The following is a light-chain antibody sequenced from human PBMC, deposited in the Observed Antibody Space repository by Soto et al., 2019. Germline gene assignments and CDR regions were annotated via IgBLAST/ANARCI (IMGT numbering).Light chain of an antibody. J-gene: IGLJ7*01. CDR3: QTWGTGILV. CDR1: SGHSSYA. CDR2: LNSDGSH. V-gene: IGLV4-69*01. Sequence: QLVLTQSPSASAPLGASVKLTCTLSSGHSSYAIAWHQQQPEKGPRYLMKLNSDGSHSKGDGIPDRFSGSSSGAERYLTISSLQSEDEADYYCQTWGTGILVFGGGTQLTVL.